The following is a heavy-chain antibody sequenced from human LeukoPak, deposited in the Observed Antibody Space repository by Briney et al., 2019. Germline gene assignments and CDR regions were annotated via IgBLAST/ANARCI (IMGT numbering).Heavy chain of an antibody. CDR2: ISYDGSNK. J-gene: IGHJ4*02. CDR3: AKLVPVEYYYDSSGYRAYFDY. CDR1: GFTFSSYG. V-gene: IGHV3-30*18. Sequence: GRSLRLSCAASGFTFSSYGMHWVRQAPGKGLEWVAVISYDGSNKYYADSVKGRFTISRDNSKNTLYLQMNSLRAEDTAAYYCAKLVPVEYYYDSSGYRAYFDYWGQGTLVTVSS. D-gene: IGHD3-22*01.